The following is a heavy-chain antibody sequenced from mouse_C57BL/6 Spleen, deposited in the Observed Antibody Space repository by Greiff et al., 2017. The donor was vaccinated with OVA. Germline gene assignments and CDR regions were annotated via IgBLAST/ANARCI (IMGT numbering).Heavy chain of an antibody. CDR1: GYTFTSYW. CDR2: IDPSDSYT. Sequence: QVQLQQSGAELVKPGASVKLSCKASGYTFTSYWMQWVKQRPGQGLEWIGEIDPSDSYTNYNQKFKGKATLTVDTSSSTAYLQLSSLTSEDSAVYYCARSPSYDYDDGFAYWGQGTLVTVSA. J-gene: IGHJ3*01. V-gene: IGHV1-50*01. CDR3: ARSPSYDYDDGFAY. D-gene: IGHD2-4*01.